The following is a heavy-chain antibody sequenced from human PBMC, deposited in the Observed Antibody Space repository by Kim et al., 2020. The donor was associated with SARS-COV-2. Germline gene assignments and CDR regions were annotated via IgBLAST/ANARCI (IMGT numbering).Heavy chain of an antibody. CDR2: ISGGGVNK. CDR1: GFTFDIYA. V-gene: IGHV3-23*01. D-gene: IGHD3-16*01. Sequence: GGSLRLSCVASGFTFDIYAMTWVRQAPGKGLEWVSVISGGGVNKFYADSVRGRFTISRDNSKNTLFLQMNSLRDGDTALYYCAKVVVMDDYNYYYYYGMDVWGQGTTVTVSS. J-gene: IGHJ6*02. CDR3: AKVVVMDDYNYYYYYGMDV.